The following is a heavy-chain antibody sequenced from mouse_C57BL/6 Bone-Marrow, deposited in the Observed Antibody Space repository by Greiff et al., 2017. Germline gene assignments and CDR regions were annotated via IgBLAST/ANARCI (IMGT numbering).Heavy chain of an antibody. CDR3: ASTMVPFDY. CDR1: GYTFTSYW. Sequence: QVQLQQPGAELVKPGASVKLSCKASGYTFTSYWMQWVKQRPGQGLEWIGEIDPSDSYTNYNQKFKGKATLTVDTSSSTAYMQLSSLTSEGSAVYYCASTMVPFDYWGQGTTLTVSS. CDR2: IDPSDSYT. D-gene: IGHD2-2*01. V-gene: IGHV1-50*01. J-gene: IGHJ2*01.